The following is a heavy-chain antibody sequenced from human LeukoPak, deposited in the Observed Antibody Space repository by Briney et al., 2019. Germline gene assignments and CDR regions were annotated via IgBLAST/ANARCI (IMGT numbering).Heavy chain of an antibody. CDR1: GYTFTGYY. J-gene: IGHJ4*02. V-gene: IGHV1-2*02. D-gene: IGHD6-19*01. Sequence: ASVKVSCKASGYTFTGYYMHWVRQAPGQGLEWMGWINPNSGGTNYAQKFQGRVTMTRDTSISTAYMELSRLRSDDTAVYYCARDNGGIAVAGFDYWGQGTLVTVSS. CDR2: INPNSGGT. CDR3: ARDNGGIAVAGFDY.